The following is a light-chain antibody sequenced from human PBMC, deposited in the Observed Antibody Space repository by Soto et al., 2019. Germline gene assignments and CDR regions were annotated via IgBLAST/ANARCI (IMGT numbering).Light chain of an antibody. CDR1: QSVSSSY. J-gene: IGKJ2*01. CDR2: GAS. V-gene: IGKV3-20*01. CDR3: QQYGSSPYT. Sequence: VLTQSPGTLSFSPGQRGTLSCSASQSVSSSYLAWYQQKPGQAPRLLIYGASSRATGIPDRFSGSGSGTDFTLTISRLEPEDFAVYYCQQYGSSPYTFGQGTKVDIK.